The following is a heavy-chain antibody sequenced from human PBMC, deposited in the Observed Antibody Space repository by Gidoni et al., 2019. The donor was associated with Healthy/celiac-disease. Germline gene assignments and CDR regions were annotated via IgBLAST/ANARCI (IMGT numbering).Heavy chain of an antibody. CDR2: ISGSGGST. V-gene: IGHV3-23*01. D-gene: IGHD3-22*01. Sequence: EVQLLESGGGLVQPGGSLRLSCAASGLTFSSYAMSWVRQAPGKGLEWVSAISGSGGSTYYADSVKGRFTISRDNSKNTLYLQMNSLRAEDTAVYYCAKDGGRNSGYYNTDYWGQGTLVTVSS. CDR1: GLTFSSYA. CDR3: AKDGGRNSGYYNTDY. J-gene: IGHJ4*02.